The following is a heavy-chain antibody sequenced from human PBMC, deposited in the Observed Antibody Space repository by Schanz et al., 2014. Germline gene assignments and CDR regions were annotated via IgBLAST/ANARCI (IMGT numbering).Heavy chain of an antibody. CDR3: ARDSASYCGGDCYSDY. J-gene: IGHJ4*02. CDR1: GYTFTSYG. D-gene: IGHD2-21*01. Sequence: QVQLVQSGAEVKKPGASVKVSCKASGYTFTSYGIIWVRQAPGQGLEWMGWISAYNGNTNHAQKLQGRVTMTTDTSTSTVYMELRSLRSDDTAVYYCARDSASYCGGDCYSDYWGQGTLVTVSS. V-gene: IGHV1-18*01. CDR2: ISAYNGNT.